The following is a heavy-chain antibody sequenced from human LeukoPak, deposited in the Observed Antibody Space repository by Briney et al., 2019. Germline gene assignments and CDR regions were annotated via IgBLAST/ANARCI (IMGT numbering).Heavy chain of an antibody. Sequence: PSETLSLTCAVSGASISSGYWWSWVRQPPGKGLEWIGEIYHSGSTNHNPSLKSRVTISVDKSKSQFSLNLSSVTAADTAVYYCAYSSSGYYYYGMDVWGQGTTVTVSS. CDR2: IYHSGST. J-gene: IGHJ6*02. V-gene: IGHV4-4*02. CDR3: AYSSSGYYYYGMDV. D-gene: IGHD6-6*01. CDR1: GASISSGYW.